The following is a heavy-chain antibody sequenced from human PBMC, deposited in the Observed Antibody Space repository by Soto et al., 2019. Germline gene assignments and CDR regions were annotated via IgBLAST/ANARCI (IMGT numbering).Heavy chain of an antibody. J-gene: IGHJ4*02. D-gene: IGHD5-12*01. Sequence: QVQLVQSGAEVKKPGSSVKVSCRASGGTFSSYAISWVRQAPGQGLEWMGGIIPIFGTANYAQKFQGRVTITADESTSTAYMELSSLTYEDTAVYYCARTTSGYDRWNYWGQGTLVTVSS. CDR3: ARTTSGYDRWNY. V-gene: IGHV1-69*01. CDR1: GGTFSSYA. CDR2: IIPIFGTA.